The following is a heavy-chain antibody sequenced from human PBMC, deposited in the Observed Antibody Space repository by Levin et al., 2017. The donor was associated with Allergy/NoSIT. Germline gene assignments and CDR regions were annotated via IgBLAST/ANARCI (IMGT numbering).Heavy chain of an antibody. Sequence: GESLKISCAASGFTFSSYAMHWVRQAPGKGLEWVAVISYDGSNKYYADSVKGRFTISRDNSKNTLYLQMNSLRAEDTAVYYCATLPDYDYVWGITREYAEVDYWGQGTLVTVSS. CDR2: ISYDGSNK. J-gene: IGHJ4*02. V-gene: IGHV3-30-3*01. CDR1: GFTFSSYA. CDR3: ATLPDYDYVWGITREYAEVDY. D-gene: IGHD3-16*01.